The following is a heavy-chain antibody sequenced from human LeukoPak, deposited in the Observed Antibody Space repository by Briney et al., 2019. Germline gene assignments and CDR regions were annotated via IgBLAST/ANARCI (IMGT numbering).Heavy chain of an antibody. CDR2: INTRSSTM. J-gene: IGHJ4*02. V-gene: IGHV3-48*02. D-gene: IGHD6-19*01. Sequence: SGGSLRLSCAASDFTFNTYDMNWLRQAQGKGLEGVSFINTRSSTMYYTDSVKGRFTISRDNAKNSLYLQMNSLSDADTAVYYCARGGSGWAFDYWGQGRLVTVSS. CDR1: DFTFNTYD. CDR3: ARGGSGWAFDY.